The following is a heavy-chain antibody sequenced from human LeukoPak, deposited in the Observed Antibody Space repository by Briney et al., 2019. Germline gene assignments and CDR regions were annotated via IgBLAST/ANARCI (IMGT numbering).Heavy chain of an antibody. V-gene: IGHV4-34*01. J-gene: IGHJ4*02. CDR3: ARPIHPIHDRTEPNYGVPFDY. CDR1: GGSFSGYY. D-gene: IGHD4/OR15-4a*01. Sequence: SETLSLTCAVYGGSFSGYYWSWIRQPPGKGLERIGEINHSGSTNYNPSLKSRVTISVDTSKNQFSLKLSSVTAADTAVYYCARPIHPIHDRTEPNYGVPFDYWGQGTLVTVSS. CDR2: INHSGST.